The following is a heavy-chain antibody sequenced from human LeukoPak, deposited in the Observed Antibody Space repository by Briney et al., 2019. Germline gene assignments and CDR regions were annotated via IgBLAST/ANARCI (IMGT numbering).Heavy chain of an antibody. Sequence: NPSETLFLTCAVYGGSFSGYYWSWIRQPPGKGLEWIGEINHSGSTNYNPSLKSRVTISVDTSRNQFSLKLSSVTAADTAVYYCARGRGTTVTTRAFDIWGQGTMVTVSS. V-gene: IGHV4-34*01. CDR3: ARGRGTTVTTRAFDI. CDR2: INHSGST. J-gene: IGHJ3*02. D-gene: IGHD4-17*01. CDR1: GGSFSGYY.